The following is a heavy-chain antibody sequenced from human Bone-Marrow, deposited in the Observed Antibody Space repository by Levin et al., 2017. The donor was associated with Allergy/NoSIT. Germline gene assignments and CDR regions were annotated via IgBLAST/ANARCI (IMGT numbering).Heavy chain of an antibody. CDR1: GFSLNPSGMR. CDR3: ARLGHNYKRRIYGLDV. Sequence: SGPTLVKPTQTLTLTCTFSGFSLNPSGMRVSWVRQAPGKAPEWLARIDWVDDKFYKPNLRARLTISKHASNNQVVLRMTNIDPVDTGTYYCARLGHNYKRRIYGLDVWGQGTTVTVSS. V-gene: IGHV2-70D*14. CDR2: IDWVDDK. J-gene: IGHJ6*02. D-gene: IGHD4-11*01.